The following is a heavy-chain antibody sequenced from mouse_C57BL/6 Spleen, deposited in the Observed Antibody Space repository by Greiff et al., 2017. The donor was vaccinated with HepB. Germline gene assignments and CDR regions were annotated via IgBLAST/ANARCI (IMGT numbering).Heavy chain of an antibody. V-gene: IGHV6-6*01. CDR1: GFTFSDAW. Sequence: EVQLVESGGGLVQPGGSMKLSCAASGFTFSDAWMDWVRQSPEKGLEWVAEIRNKANNHATYYAESVKGRFTISRDDSKSSVYLQMNSLRAEDTGIYYCTRLSGSFYYAMDYWGQGTSVTVSS. CDR2: IRNKANNHAT. D-gene: IGHD1-1*01. J-gene: IGHJ4*01. CDR3: TRLSGSFYYAMDY.